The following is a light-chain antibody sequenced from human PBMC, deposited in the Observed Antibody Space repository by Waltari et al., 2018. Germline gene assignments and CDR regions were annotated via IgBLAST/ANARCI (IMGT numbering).Light chain of an antibody. V-gene: IGLV3-25*03. CDR3: QAADKNGLYGV. J-gene: IGLJ3*02. CDR2: ENS. CDR1: ALPLQA. Sequence: ELTQAPSLSVSPGQTATITCSGDALPLQASSWYQKKPNQAPILWIYENSQRSSGIRERFSGSKSGGTVTCTIGAVQAEDEADYYCQAADKNGLYGVFGGGTKLAV.